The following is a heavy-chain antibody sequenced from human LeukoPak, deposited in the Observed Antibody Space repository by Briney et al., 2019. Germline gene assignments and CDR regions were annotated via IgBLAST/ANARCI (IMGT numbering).Heavy chain of an antibody. J-gene: IGHJ6*02. D-gene: IGHD5-24*01. CDR1: GYTVTSYY. V-gene: IGHV1-46*01. CDR3: ASVYKHGMDV. CDR2: LNPSGGSS. Sequence: ASVKVSCRASGYTVTSYYMHWVRQAPGQGLEWMAILNPSGGSSNYAQKFQGRATLTRATSTGTVYMELSSLRSEDTAVYYCASVYKHGMDVWGQGTTVIVSS.